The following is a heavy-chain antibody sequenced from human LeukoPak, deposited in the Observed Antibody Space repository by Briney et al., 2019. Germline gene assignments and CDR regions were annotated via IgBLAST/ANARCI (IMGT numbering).Heavy chain of an antibody. J-gene: IGHJ5*02. CDR1: GYSFTDYY. D-gene: IGHD3-16*01. CDR2: INPNSGGT. V-gene: IGHV1-2*02. CDR3: ARADRLHGGPYLIGP. Sequence: AASVKVSCKTSGYSFTDYYMHWVRQAPGQGLEWMGWINPNSGGTSSAQKFQGRVTMTRDTPITTVYMEVNWLTSDDTAMYYCARADRLHGGPYLIGPWGQGTLVTVSS.